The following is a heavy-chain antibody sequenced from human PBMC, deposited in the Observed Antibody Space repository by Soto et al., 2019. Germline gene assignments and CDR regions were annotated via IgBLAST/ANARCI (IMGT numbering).Heavy chain of an antibody. J-gene: IGHJ4*02. CDR3: ARSTTVITPVDY. V-gene: IGHV3-21*01. CDR1: GFTFSSYS. D-gene: IGHD4-17*01. Sequence: EVQLVESGGGLVKPGGSLRLSCAASGFTFSSYSMSWVRQAPGKALEWISSISDSSGYIYYADSVKGRFTISRDNAKNSLYRQMKSLRAEDTAVYYCARSTTVITPVDYWGQGTLVTVSS. CDR2: ISDSSGYI.